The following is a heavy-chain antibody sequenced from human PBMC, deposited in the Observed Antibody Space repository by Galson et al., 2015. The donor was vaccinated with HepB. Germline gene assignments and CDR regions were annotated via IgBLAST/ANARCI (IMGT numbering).Heavy chain of an antibody. CDR2: IIAIGTST. J-gene: IGHJ4*02. D-gene: IGHD2-21*02. CDR3: AKDYADKLMTSETAAPFEY. Sequence: SLRLSCATSGFTFTNYAMSWVRQAPGKGLEWVSGIIAIGTSTHYADSVKGRFTISRDNSKNTIYLQMNSLRAEDSAVYYCAKDYADKLMTSETAAPFEYWGQGALVTVSS. CDR1: GFTFTNYA. V-gene: IGHV3-23*01.